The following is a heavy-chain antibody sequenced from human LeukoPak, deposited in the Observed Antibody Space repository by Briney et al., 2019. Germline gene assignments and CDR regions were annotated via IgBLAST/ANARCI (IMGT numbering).Heavy chain of an antibody. Sequence: GGSLRLSCAASGFTFSRFWMHWVRQAPGKGLVWVSRINGDGSSTNYADSVKGRFTISRDNAKNTLYLQMNSLRAEDTAVYYCAGDPNHGNLDYYYYYGMDVWGQGTTVTVSS. D-gene: IGHD1-1*01. V-gene: IGHV3-74*01. J-gene: IGHJ6*02. CDR1: GFTFSRFW. CDR3: AGDPNHGNLDYYYYYGMDV. CDR2: INGDGSST.